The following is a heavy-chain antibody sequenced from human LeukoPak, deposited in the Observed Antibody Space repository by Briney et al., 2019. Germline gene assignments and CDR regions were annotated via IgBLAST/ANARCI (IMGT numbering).Heavy chain of an antibody. CDR3: ASHTNYGGNPGDY. CDR2: ISSSSSYI. CDR1: GFTFSSYS. Sequence: GGSLRLSCAASGFTFSSYSMNWVRQAPGKGLEWVSSISSSSSYIYYADSVKGRFTISRDNAKNSLYLQMNSLRAEDTAVYYCASHTNYGGNPGDYWGQGTLDTVSS. V-gene: IGHV3-21*01. D-gene: IGHD4-23*01. J-gene: IGHJ4*02.